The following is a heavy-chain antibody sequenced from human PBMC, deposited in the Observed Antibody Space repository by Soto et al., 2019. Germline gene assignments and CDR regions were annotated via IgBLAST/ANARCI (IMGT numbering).Heavy chain of an antibody. CDR1: GGSISSSNW. V-gene: IGHV4-4*02. J-gene: IGHJ6*02. D-gene: IGHD2-2*01. Sequence: QVQLQESGPGLVKPSGTLSLTCAVSGGSISSSNWWSWVRQPPGKGLEWIGEIYHSGSTNYNPSLKSRATXSXAXXKTQFPLKLSSVPAAATAVYYCARVVGGYYYGMDVWGQGTTVTVSS. CDR3: ARVVGGYYYGMDV. CDR2: IYHSGST.